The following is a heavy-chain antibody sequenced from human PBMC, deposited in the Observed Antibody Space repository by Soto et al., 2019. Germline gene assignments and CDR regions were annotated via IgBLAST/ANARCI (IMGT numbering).Heavy chain of an antibody. CDR1: GFTFSSHA. CDR2: ISGGGDTT. J-gene: IGHJ4*02. Sequence: EVQLLESGGGLVQPGGSLRLSCAASGFTFSSHAMSWVRQAPGKGLEWVSGISGGGDTTYYADSVRGRFTISRDNPKSTLHLQMNSLSAEDSALYYCAKPLYSSGWSKFDYWGQGILVTVSS. D-gene: IGHD6-19*01. V-gene: IGHV3-23*01. CDR3: AKPLYSSGWSKFDY.